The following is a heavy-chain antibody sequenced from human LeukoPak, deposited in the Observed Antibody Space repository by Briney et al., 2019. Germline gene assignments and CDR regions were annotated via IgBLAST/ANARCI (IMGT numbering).Heavy chain of an antibody. D-gene: IGHD4-17*01. CDR3: ARDDDYDDHNTFDM. Sequence: GGSLRLSCAASGFVFSTYGMHWVRQAPGKGLEWVAVIWSHGNTKKYADSVTGRFTISRDNSKNTLYLEMNTLRAEDTAVYYCARDDDYDDHNTFDMWGHGTMVTVSS. CDR1: GFVFSTYG. V-gene: IGHV3-33*01. J-gene: IGHJ3*02. CDR2: IWSHGNTK.